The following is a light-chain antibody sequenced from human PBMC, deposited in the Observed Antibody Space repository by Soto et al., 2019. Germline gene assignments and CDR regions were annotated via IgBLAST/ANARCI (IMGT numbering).Light chain of an antibody. CDR3: CSSAPESTYV. CDR1: SSDVGDYNY. V-gene: IGLV2-14*03. J-gene: IGLJ1*01. Sequence: QSALTQPASVSGSPGQSITISCTGTSSDVGDYNYVSWYQQHPGKAPKLMIYEVTNRPSGVSGRFSGSKSGNTASLTISGLQAGDEADYFCCSSAPESTYVFGTGTKLTVL. CDR2: EVT.